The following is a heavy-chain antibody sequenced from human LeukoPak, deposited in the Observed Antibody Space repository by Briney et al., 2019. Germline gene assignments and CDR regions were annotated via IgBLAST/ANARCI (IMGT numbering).Heavy chain of an antibody. V-gene: IGHV3-30*18. Sequence: GGSLRLSCAASGFTFSSYGMHWVRQAPGKGLEWVAVISYDGSNKYSADSVKGRFTISRDNSKNTLYLQMNSLRAKDTAVYYCANLWLKNYYYGMDVWGQGTTVTVSS. D-gene: IGHD5-18*01. CDR1: GFTFSSYG. CDR2: ISYDGSNK. J-gene: IGHJ6*02. CDR3: ANLWLKNYYYGMDV.